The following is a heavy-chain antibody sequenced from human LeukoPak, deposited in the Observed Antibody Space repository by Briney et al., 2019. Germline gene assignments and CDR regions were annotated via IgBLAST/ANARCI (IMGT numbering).Heavy chain of an antibody. J-gene: IGHJ4*02. Sequence: GGSLRLSCAASGFTFSSYGMHWVRQAPGKGLEWVAVIWYDGSNKYYADSVKGRFTISRDNSKNSLYLQMNSLRAEDTAVYYCASTYYYDTQDWGQGTLVTVSS. CDR3: ASTYYYDTQD. CDR1: GFTFSSYG. CDR2: IWYDGSNK. V-gene: IGHV3-33*01. D-gene: IGHD3-22*01.